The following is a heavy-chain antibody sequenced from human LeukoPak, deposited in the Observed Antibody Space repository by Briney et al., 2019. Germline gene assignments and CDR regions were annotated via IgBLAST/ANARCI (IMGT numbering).Heavy chain of an antibody. D-gene: IGHD3-10*01. Sequence: GSLRLSCAASGFTFSNYDMNWVRQAPGKGLGWVSTIRGSGDNTNFADSVKGRFTISRDNSKNTLYLEMNSLRAEDTAVYYCARGGGYGSGTYYNFDYWGQGTLVTVSS. J-gene: IGHJ4*02. CDR2: IRGSGDNT. CDR3: ARGGGYGSGTYYNFDY. CDR1: GFTFSNYD. V-gene: IGHV3-23*01.